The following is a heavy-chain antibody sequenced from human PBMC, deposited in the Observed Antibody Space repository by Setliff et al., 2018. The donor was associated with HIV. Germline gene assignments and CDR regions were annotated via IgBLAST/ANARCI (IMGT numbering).Heavy chain of an antibody. V-gene: IGHV3-23*01. Sequence: HPGGSLRLSCGASGFTFRSYAMNWVRQAPGKGLEWVSTISGSGGNTHYADSGKGRFTIFRDNSKNTLYLQMNSLRAEDTAVYYCAKDRGGSVWGQGTLVTVSS. CDR2: ISGSGGNT. D-gene: IGHD2-15*01. CDR1: GFTFRSYA. CDR3: AKDRGGSV. J-gene: IGHJ4*02.